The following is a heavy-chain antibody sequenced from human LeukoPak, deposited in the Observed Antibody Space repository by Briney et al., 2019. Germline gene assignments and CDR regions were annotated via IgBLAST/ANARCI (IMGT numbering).Heavy chain of an antibody. CDR3: AREGGGFDY. CDR2: INPSGGST. CDR1: GYTFTSYY. V-gene: IGHV1-46*01. J-gene: IGHJ4*02. Sequence: GASVKVSCKASGYTFTSYYMHWVRQAPGQGLEWMGIINPSGGSTSYAQKFQGRVTMTRDKSTSTDYMELRSLRSEDKAVYYCAREGGGFDYWGQGTLVTVSS. D-gene: IGHD3-16*01.